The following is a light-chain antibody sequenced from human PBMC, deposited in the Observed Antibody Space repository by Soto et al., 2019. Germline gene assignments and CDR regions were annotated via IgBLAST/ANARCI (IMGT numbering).Light chain of an antibody. J-gene: IGLJ1*01. CDR2: EVS. Sequence: QSVLSQPPSVSGSPGQSITISCTGTSSYVGSYNLVSWYQQHPGKAPKLMIYEVSKRPSGVSNRSSGSKSGHTASLTISGLQAEDEAAYYCCSYAGSSTYVFGTGTKVTVL. CDR3: CSYAGSSTYV. CDR1: SSYVGSYNL. V-gene: IGLV2-23*02.